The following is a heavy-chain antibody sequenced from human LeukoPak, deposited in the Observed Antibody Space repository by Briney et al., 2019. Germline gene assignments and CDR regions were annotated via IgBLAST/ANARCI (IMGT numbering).Heavy chain of an antibody. CDR2: IYTSGST. V-gene: IGHV4-4*07. Sequence: SETLSLTCAVYGGSFSGYYWSWIRQPAGKGLEWIGRIYTSGSTNYNPSLKSRVTMSVDTSKNQFSLKLSSVTAADTAVYYCARDFYDIFRNWFDPWGQGTLVTVSS. CDR3: ARDFYDIFRNWFDP. CDR1: GGSFSGYY. D-gene: IGHD3-9*01. J-gene: IGHJ5*02.